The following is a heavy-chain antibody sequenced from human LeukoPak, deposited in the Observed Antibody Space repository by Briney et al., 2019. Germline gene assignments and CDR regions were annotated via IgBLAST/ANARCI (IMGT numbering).Heavy chain of an antibody. Sequence: GGSLRLSCAASGFTFSSYSMNWVRQAPGKGLEWVSYISSSSSTIYYADSVKGRFTISRDNAKNSLYLQMYSLRAEDTAVYYCARETYCSGGSCYPYYFDYWGQGTLVTVSS. D-gene: IGHD2-15*01. J-gene: IGHJ4*02. CDR2: ISSSSSTI. V-gene: IGHV3-48*01. CDR3: ARETYCSGGSCYPYYFDY. CDR1: GFTFSSYS.